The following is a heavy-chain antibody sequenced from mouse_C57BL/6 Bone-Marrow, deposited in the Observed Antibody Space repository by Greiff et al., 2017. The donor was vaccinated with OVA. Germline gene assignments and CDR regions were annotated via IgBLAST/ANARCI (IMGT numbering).Heavy chain of an antibody. CDR3: ARDYYGSSDV. J-gene: IGHJ1*03. CDR1: GFTFSSYA. V-gene: IGHV5-4*03. Sequence: EVKLVESGGGLVKPGGSLKLSCAASGFTFSSYAMSWVRQTPEKRLEWVATISDGGSYTYYPDNVKGRFTISRDKAKNNLYLQMSHLKSEDTAMYYCARDYYGSSDVWGTGTTVTVSS. D-gene: IGHD1-1*01. CDR2: ISDGGSYT.